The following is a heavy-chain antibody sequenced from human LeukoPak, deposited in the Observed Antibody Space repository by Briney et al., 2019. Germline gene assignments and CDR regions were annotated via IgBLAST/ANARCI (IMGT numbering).Heavy chain of an antibody. CDR1: GFTFSSYW. CDR3: ARDHDFWSGYYIDY. Sequence: QSGGSLRLSCAASGFTFSSYWMSWVRQAPGKGLEWVANIKQDGSEKYYVDSVKGRFTISRDNAKNSLYLQMNSLRAEDTAVYYCARDHDFWSGYYIDYWGQGTLVTVSS. V-gene: IGHV3-7*01. CDR2: IKQDGSEK. J-gene: IGHJ4*02. D-gene: IGHD3-3*01.